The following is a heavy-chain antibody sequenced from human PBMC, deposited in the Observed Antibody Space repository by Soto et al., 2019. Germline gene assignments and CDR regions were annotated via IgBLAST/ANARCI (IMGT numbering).Heavy chain of an antibody. CDR3: ARAYYDILTGYHEYGMDV. J-gene: IGHJ6*02. Sequence: GESLKISCKGSGYSFTSYWISWVRQMPGKGLEWMGRIDPSDSYTNYSPSFQGHVTISADKSISTAYLQWSSLKASDTAMYYCARAYYDILTGYHEYGMDVWGQGTTVTVSS. CDR2: IDPSDSYT. CDR1: GYSFTSYW. D-gene: IGHD3-9*01. V-gene: IGHV5-10-1*01.